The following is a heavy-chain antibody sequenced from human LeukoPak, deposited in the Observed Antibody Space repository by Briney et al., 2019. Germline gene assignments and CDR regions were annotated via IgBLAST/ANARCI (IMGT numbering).Heavy chain of an antibody. CDR2: ISAYNGNT. J-gene: IGHJ6*03. V-gene: IGHV1-18*01. D-gene: IGHD1-26*01. Sequence: ASVKVSCKASGYTFTSYGISWVRQAPGQGLEWMGWISAYNGNTNYAQKLRGRVTMTTDTSTSTAYMELRSLRSDDTAVYYCARDSIGGLELLLNYYYYYMDVWGKGTTVTVSS. CDR3: ARDSIGGLELLLNYYYYYMDV. CDR1: GYTFTSYG.